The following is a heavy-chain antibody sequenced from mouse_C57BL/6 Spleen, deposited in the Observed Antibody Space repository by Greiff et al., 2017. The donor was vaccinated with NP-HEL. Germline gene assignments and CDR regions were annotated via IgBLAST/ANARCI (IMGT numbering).Heavy chain of an antibody. CDR3: ARHGGYYAMDY. CDR1: GFTFSSYT. Sequence: DVQLVESGGGLVKPGGSLKLSCAASGFTFSSYTMSWVRQTPEQRLEWVATISGGGGNTYYPDSVKGRFTISRDNDKNTLYLQMSSLRSEDTALYYCARHGGYYAMDYWGQGTSVTVSS. CDR2: ISGGGGNT. J-gene: IGHJ4*01. V-gene: IGHV5-9*01.